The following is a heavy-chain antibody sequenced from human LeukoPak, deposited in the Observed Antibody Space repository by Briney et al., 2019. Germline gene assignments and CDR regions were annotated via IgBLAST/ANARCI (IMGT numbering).Heavy chain of an antibody. J-gene: IGHJ4*02. CDR3: ARQLRYFDWLIDY. Sequence: GESLKISCKGSGYSFTSYWIGWVRQMPGKGLEWLGIIYPGDSDTRYSPSFQGQVTISADKSITTAYLQWSSLNASDTAMHYCARQLRYFDWLIDYWAQGTLVTVSS. V-gene: IGHV5-51*01. CDR1: GYSFTSYW. CDR2: IYPGDSDT. D-gene: IGHD3-9*01.